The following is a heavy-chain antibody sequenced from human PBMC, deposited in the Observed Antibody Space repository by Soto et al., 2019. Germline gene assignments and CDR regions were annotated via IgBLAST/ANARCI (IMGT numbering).Heavy chain of an antibody. CDR2: ISWNSGSI. J-gene: IGHJ4*02. V-gene: IGHV3-9*01. Sequence: GGSLRLSCAASGFTFDDYAMHWVRQAPGKGLEWVSGISWNSGSIGYADSVKGRFTISRDNAKNSLYLQMNSLRAEDTALYYCAKGFQWELLDYFDYWGQGTLVTAPQ. CDR3: AKGFQWELLDYFDY. CDR1: GFTFDDYA. D-gene: IGHD1-26*01.